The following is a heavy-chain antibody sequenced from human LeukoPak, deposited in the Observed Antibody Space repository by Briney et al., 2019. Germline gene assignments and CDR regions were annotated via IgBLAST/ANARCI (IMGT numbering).Heavy chain of an antibody. CDR2: IQQDGSKI. Sequence: PGGSLRLSCAASGFTFSNYWMSWVRQAPGKGLEWVANIQQDGSKIYYVDPVKGRFTISRDNAKNSVYLQMNSLRAEDTAMYYCATRRGESWGQGTLVTVSS. J-gene: IGHJ5*02. CDR1: GFTFSNYW. V-gene: IGHV3-7*01. D-gene: IGHD3-16*01. CDR3: ATRRGES.